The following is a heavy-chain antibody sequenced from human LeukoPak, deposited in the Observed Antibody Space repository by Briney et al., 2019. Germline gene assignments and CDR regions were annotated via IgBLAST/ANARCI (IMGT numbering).Heavy chain of an antibody. Sequence: PGGSLRLSCAASGITFSSYEMNWVRQAPGKGLEWVSYISSSGNIIYYADSVKGRFTISRDYAENPLYLQMNSLRAEDTAVYYCARGPRIAAAGTGYWGQGTLVTVSS. CDR1: GITFSSYE. D-gene: IGHD6-13*01. CDR2: ISSSGNII. CDR3: ARGPRIAAAGTGY. J-gene: IGHJ4*02. V-gene: IGHV3-48*03.